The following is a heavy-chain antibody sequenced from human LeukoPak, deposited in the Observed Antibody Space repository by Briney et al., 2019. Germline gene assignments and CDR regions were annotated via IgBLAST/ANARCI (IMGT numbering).Heavy chain of an antibody. Sequence: GASVKVSCKASGYTFTGYYMHWVRQAPGQGLEWMGRINPNSGGTNYAQKFQGRVTMTRDTSISTAYMELSRLRSDDTVVYYCARLIYSGYDRDYWGQGTLVTVSS. J-gene: IGHJ4*02. CDR3: ARLIYSGYDRDY. CDR2: INPNSGGT. V-gene: IGHV1-2*05. CDR1: GYTFTGYY. D-gene: IGHD5-12*01.